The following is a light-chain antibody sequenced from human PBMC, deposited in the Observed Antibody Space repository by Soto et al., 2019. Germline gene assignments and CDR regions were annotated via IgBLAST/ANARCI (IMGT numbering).Light chain of an antibody. CDR2: DAS. CDR1: QSISSW. CDR3: QQYNSYLST. V-gene: IGKV1-5*01. Sequence: DIQMTQSPSTLSASVGDRVTITCRASQSISSWLAWYQQKPGKAPKLLIYDASRLESGVPSRFSGSGSGTEFTLTISSLQPDDFATYYCQQYNSYLSTFGRGTKVEIK. J-gene: IGKJ1*01.